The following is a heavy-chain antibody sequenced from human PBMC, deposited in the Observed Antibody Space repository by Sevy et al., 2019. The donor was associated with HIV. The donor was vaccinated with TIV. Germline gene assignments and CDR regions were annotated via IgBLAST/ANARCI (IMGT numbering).Heavy chain of an antibody. V-gene: IGHV3-7*01. CDR1: GFTFSKYW. J-gene: IGHJ4*02. CDR2: IKQDAGKK. CDR3: GRDDGNYYFHY. D-gene: IGHD1-7*01. Sequence: GGSLRLSCAASGFTFSKYWMGWVRQAPGKGLEWVANIKQDAGKKYYVDSVKGRFTISRDNAKNALYLQMNSLRAEDTAVYFCGRDDGNYYFHYWGQGTLVTVSS.